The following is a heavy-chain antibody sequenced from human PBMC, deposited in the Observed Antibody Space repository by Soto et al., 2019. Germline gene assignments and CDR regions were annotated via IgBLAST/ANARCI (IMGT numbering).Heavy chain of an antibody. CDR3: ARRGRIAARPGAFDI. J-gene: IGHJ3*02. CDR1: GGSFSGYY. D-gene: IGHD6-6*01. CDR2: INHSGST. V-gene: IGHV4-34*01. Sequence: LSLTCAVYGGSFSGYYWIWIRQPPGKGLEWIGEINHSGSTNYNPSLKSRVTISVDTSKNQFSLKLSSVTAADTAVYYCARRGRIAARPGAFDIWGQGTMVTVSS.